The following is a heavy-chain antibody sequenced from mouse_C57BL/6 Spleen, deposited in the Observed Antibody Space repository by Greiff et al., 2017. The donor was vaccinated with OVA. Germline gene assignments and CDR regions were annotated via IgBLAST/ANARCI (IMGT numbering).Heavy chain of an antibody. CDR2: ISSGGDYI. CDR3: TRVGDGYYVYYFDY. Sequence: EVQRVESGAGLVKPGGSLKLSCAASGFTFSSYAMSWVRQTPEKRLEWVAYISSGGDYIYYADTVKGRFTISRDNARNTLYLQMSSLKSEDTAMYYCTRVGDGYYVYYFDYWGQGTTLTVSS. J-gene: IGHJ2*01. D-gene: IGHD2-3*01. V-gene: IGHV5-9-1*02. CDR1: GFTFSSYA.